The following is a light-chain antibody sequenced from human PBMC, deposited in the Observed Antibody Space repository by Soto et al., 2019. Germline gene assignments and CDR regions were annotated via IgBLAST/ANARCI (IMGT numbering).Light chain of an antibody. Sequence: QSVLTQPPSVSGAPGQRGTISCTGSSSNIGAGYDVHWYQQLPGTAPTLLFYGNSNRPSGVPDRVSGSKSGTSASLAITGLQAEDEADYYCQSYDSSLSYVFGTGTKLTVL. CDR1: SSNIGAGYD. CDR2: GNS. J-gene: IGLJ1*01. CDR3: QSYDSSLSYV. V-gene: IGLV1-40*01.